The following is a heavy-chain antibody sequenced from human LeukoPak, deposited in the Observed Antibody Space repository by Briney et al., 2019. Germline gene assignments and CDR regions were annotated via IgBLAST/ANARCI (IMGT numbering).Heavy chain of an antibody. CDR2: ISSSSSYI. D-gene: IGHD3-3*01. CDR3: ARGMEYYDFWSGYYFGY. V-gene: IGHV3-21*01. Sequence: GGSLRLSCAASGFTFSSYSMNWVRQAPGKGLEWVSSISSSSSYIYYADSVKGRFTISRDNAKNSLYLQMNSLRAEDTGVYYCARGMEYYDFWSGYYFGYWGQGTLVTVSS. J-gene: IGHJ4*02. CDR1: GFTFSSYS.